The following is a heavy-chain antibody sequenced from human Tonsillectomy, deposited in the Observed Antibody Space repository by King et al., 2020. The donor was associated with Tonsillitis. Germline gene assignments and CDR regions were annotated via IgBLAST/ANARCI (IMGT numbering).Heavy chain of an antibody. CDR1: GFTFSSHG. CDR3: AKDRIAAAGITFAFDI. V-gene: IGHV3-30*18. CDR2: ISYDGSNK. Sequence: VQLVESGGGVVQPGRSLRLSCAASGFTFSSHGMHWVRQAPGKGLEWVAVISYDGSNKYYADSVKGRFTISRDNSKNTLYLQMNSLRAEDTAVYYCAKDRIAAAGITFAFDIWGQGTMVTVSS. J-gene: IGHJ3*02. D-gene: IGHD6-13*01.